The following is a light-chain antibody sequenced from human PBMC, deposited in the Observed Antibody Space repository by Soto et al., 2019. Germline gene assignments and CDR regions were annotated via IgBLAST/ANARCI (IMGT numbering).Light chain of an antibody. V-gene: IGKV3-20*01. CDR2: GAS. Sequence: EIVMTQSPATLSVSPGERATLSCRASHSVSSSLAWYQQKPGQAPRLLIDGASSRATGIPARFSGSGSGTDFTLTISRLEPEDFAVYYCQQYGSSPPQTFGQGTKVDIK. CDR1: HSVSSS. CDR3: QQYGSSPPQT. J-gene: IGKJ1*01.